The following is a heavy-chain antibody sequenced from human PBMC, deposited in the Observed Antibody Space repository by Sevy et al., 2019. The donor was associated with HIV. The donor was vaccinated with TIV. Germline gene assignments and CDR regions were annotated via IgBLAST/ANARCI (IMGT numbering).Heavy chain of an antibody. CDR1: GFTFSSYS. Sequence: GGSLRLSCAASGFTFSSYSMNWVRQAPGKGLEWVSSISSSSSYIYYADSVKGRFTISRDNAKNSLYLQMNSLSAEDTAVYYCARYCSGGSCALSDYWGQRTLVTVSS. V-gene: IGHV3-21*01. CDR3: ARYCSGGSCALSDY. D-gene: IGHD2-15*01. CDR2: ISSSSSYI. J-gene: IGHJ4*02.